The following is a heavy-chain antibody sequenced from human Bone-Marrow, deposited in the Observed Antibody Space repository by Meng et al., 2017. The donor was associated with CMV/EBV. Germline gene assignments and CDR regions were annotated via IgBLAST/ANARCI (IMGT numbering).Heavy chain of an antibody. CDR1: GYTFTSYG. CDR2: ISAYNGNT. Sequence: ASVKVSCKASGYTFTSYGISWVRQAPGQGLEWMGWISAYNGNTNYAQKLQGRVTMTTDTSTSTAYMELRSLRSEDTAVYYCARWLVVVPAAQIIYYGMDVWGQGTTVTVSS. V-gene: IGHV1-18*01. D-gene: IGHD2-2*01. J-gene: IGHJ6*02. CDR3: ARWLVVVPAAQIIYYGMDV.